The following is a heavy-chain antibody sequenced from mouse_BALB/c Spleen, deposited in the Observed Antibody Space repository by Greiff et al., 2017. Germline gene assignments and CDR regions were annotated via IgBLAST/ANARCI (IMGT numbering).Heavy chain of an antibody. CDR1: GFTFSSYA. Sequence: DVMLVESGGGLVKPGGSLKLSCAASGFTFSSYAMSWVRQTPEKRLEWVASISSGGSTYYPDSVKGRFTISRDNARNILYLQMSSLRSEDTAMYYCAREGGNPSMDYWGQGTSVTVSS. CDR2: ISSGGST. D-gene: IGHD2-1*01. CDR3: AREGGNPSMDY. J-gene: IGHJ4*01. V-gene: IGHV5-6-5*01.